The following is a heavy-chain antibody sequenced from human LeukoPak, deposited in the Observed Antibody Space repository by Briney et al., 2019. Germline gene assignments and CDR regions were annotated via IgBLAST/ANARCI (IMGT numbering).Heavy chain of an antibody. CDR1: GYTFTSYG. J-gene: IGHJ4*02. D-gene: IGHD2-2*01. CDR3: AREGLNLDEDIVVVPAAHAPFDY. CDR2: ISAYNGNT. V-gene: IGHV1-18*01. Sequence: ASVKVSCKASGYTFTSYGISWVRQAPGQGLEWMGWISAYNGNTNYAKKLKGRATITTNASTSTAYMELRSLRSADTAVYYCAREGLNLDEDIVVVPAAHAPFDYWGQGTLVTVSS.